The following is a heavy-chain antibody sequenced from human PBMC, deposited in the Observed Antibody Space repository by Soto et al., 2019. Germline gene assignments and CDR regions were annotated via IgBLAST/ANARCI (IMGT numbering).Heavy chain of an antibody. Sequence: GASVKVSCKASGYAFTGYYMHWVRQAPGQGLEWMGWINPNSGGTNYAQKFQGWVTMTRDTSISTAYMELSRLRSDDTAVYYCARSGVGRWAYYAMDVWGQGTTVTGSS. CDR1: GYAFTGYY. CDR3: ARSGVGRWAYYAMDV. V-gene: IGHV1-2*04. J-gene: IGHJ6*02. D-gene: IGHD1-26*01. CDR2: INPNSGGT.